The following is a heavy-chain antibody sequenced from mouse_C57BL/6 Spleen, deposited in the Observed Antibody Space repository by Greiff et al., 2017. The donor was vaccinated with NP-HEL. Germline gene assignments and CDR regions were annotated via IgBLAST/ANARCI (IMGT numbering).Heavy chain of an antibody. CDR1: GFTFSSYA. CDR3: TRSPIYEGAMDY. D-gene: IGHD2-3*01. CDR2: ISSGGDYI. V-gene: IGHV5-9-1*02. Sequence: EVKLVESGEGLVKPGGSLKLSCAASGFTFSSYAMSWVRQTPEKRLEWVAYISSGGDYIYYADTVKGRFTISRDNARNTLYLQMSSLKSEDTAMYYCTRSPIYEGAMDYWGQGTSVTVSS. J-gene: IGHJ4*01.